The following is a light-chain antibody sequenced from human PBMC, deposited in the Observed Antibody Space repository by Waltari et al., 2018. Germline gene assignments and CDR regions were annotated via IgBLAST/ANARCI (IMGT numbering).Light chain of an antibody. J-gene: IGKJ2*01. V-gene: IGKV1-39*01. CDR2: AAS. CDR3: QQSYSTPPYT. Sequence: DIQMTQSPSSLSASIGDRVTITCRASQSISIYLNWYQQKPGKAPKLLINAASNLQSGVPSRVSGSGSGTDFTLTISSLQPEDFATYYCQQSYSTPPYTFGQGTKLEIK. CDR1: QSISIY.